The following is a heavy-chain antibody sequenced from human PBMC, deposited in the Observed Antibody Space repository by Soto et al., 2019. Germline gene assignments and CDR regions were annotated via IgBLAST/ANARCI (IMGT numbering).Heavy chain of an antibody. CDR2: INHSGST. Sequence: TSETLSLTCAVYGGSFSGYYWSWIRQPPGKGLEWIGEINHSGSTNYNPSLKSRVTISVDTSKNQFSLKLSSVTAADTAVYYCARDPPTSIAAAGNWFDPWGQGTLVTVSS. V-gene: IGHV4-34*01. D-gene: IGHD6-13*01. J-gene: IGHJ5*02. CDR1: GGSFSGYY. CDR3: ARDPPTSIAAAGNWFDP.